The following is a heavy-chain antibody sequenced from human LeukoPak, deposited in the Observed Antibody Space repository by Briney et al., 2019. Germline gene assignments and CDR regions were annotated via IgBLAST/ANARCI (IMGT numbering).Heavy chain of an antibody. CDR1: GFTFRSHA. D-gene: IGHD1-14*01. J-gene: IGHJ4*02. CDR2: IYENGGTT. CDR3: ARGNPGDY. Sequence: GGSLRLSYVGSGFTFRSHAMSWVRQAPEKGLEFVSGIYENGGTTYYADSVKGRFSISRDNSKNTLYLQMNSLRAEDTAVYYCARGNPGDYWGQGTLVTVSS. V-gene: IGHV3-23*01.